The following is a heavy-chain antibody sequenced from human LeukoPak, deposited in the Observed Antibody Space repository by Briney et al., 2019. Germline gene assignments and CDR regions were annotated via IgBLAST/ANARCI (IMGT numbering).Heavy chain of an antibody. J-gene: IGHJ6*02. CDR1: GYTFITYY. D-gene: IGHD1-26*01. CDR2: INPNSGGT. CDR3: ARERLGATLPPYGMDV. V-gene: IGHV1-2*06. Sequence: ASVKVSCKASGYTFITYYIHWVRQAPGQGLEWMGRINPNSGGTNYAQKFQGRVTMTRDTSISTAYMELSRLRSDDTAVYYCARERLGATLPPYGMDVWGQGTAVTVSS.